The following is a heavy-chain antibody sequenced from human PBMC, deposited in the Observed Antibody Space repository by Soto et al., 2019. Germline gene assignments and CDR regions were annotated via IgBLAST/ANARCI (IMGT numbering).Heavy chain of an antibody. Sequence: QVQLQESGPGLVKPSETLSLTCTVSGGSISSYYWSWIRQPPGKGLEWIGYIYYSGSTNYNPSLKSRVTMSVDTSNNQFSLKLSSVTAADTAVYYCARGGYDFWSGYYNWYFDLWGRGTLSLSPQ. CDR1: GGSISSYY. CDR3: ARGGYDFWSGYYNWYFDL. V-gene: IGHV4-59*01. D-gene: IGHD3-3*01. J-gene: IGHJ2*01. CDR2: IYYSGST.